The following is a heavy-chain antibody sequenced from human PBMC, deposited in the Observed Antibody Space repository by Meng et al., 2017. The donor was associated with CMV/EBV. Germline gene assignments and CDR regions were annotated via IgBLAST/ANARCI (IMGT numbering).Heavy chain of an antibody. CDR2: IFYSGST. D-gene: IGHD7-27*01. Sequence: SETLSLTCTASGGPISSSSYYWGWMRQPPGKGLEWIGSIFYSGSTYYNPSLKSRITISADTSKNQFSLKLSSVTAADTAVYYCARQLGQKTYYFDYWGQGTLVTVSS. CDR3: ARQLGQKTYYFDY. J-gene: IGHJ4*02. V-gene: IGHV4-39*01. CDR1: GGPISSSSYY.